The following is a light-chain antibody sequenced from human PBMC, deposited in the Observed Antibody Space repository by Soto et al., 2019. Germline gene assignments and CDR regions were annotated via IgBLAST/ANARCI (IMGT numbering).Light chain of an antibody. J-gene: IGKJ5*01. CDR2: AAS. CDR1: QRIRNY. CDR3: QRCDNARRIT. V-gene: IGKV1-27*01. Sequence: DIQMTQSPSSLSASLRNTFTITFRATQRIRNYLAWYQQKPGKAPKLLIYAASTLQSGVPSRFSGSGSGTDFTLTIRSLQTEDVATYYCQRCDNARRITFGQGTRLEI.